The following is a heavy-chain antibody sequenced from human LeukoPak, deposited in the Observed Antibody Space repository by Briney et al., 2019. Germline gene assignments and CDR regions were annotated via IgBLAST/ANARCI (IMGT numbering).Heavy chain of an antibody. CDR3: ARDLGQYYDTSDNWFDP. Sequence: GGSLRLSCAASGFTFSDYYMNWIRQAPGKGLEWVSYISSSGSTIYYADSVKGRFTISRDNAKNTLNLQMNSLRAEDTAVYYCARDLGQYYDTSDNWFDPWGQGTLVTVSS. CDR1: GFTFSDYY. V-gene: IGHV3-11*04. D-gene: IGHD3-22*01. J-gene: IGHJ5*02. CDR2: ISSSGSTI.